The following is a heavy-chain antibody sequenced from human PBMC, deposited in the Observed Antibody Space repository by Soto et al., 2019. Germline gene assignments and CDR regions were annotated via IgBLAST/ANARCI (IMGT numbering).Heavy chain of an antibody. CDR3: ARSGGMVATLGYG. CDR1: GGTFSSYA. J-gene: IGHJ4*02. CDR2: IIPIFGTA. D-gene: IGHD2-15*01. Sequence: SVKVSCKASGGTFSSYAISWVRQAPGQGLEWMGGIIPIFGTANYAQKFQGRVTITADESTSTAYMELSSLRSEDTAVYYCARSGGMVATLGYGWGQGTLVTVSS. V-gene: IGHV1-69*13.